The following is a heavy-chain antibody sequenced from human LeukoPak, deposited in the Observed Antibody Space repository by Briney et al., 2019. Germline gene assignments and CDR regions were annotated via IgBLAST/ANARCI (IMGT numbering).Heavy chain of an antibody. CDR1: GGTFSSYA. V-gene: IGHV1-69*01. D-gene: IGHD3-9*01. CDR2: IIPIFGTA. CDR3: ASRDYDIWTCPGGYYGMDV. J-gene: IGHJ6*02. Sequence: SVKVSCKASGGTFSSYAISWVRQAPGQGLEWMGGIIPIFGTANYAQKFQGRVTITADESTSTAYMELSSLRSEDTAVYYCASRDYDIWTCPGGYYGMDVWGQGTTVTVSS.